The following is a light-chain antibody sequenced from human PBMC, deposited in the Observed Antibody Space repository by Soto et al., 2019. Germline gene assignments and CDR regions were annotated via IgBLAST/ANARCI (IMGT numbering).Light chain of an antibody. CDR2: EVN. J-gene: IGLJ1*01. CDR1: SSDLGRYNL. Sequence: QSALTQPASVSGSPGQSITISCTGTSSDLGRYNLVSWYQQHPGKAPKLMIYEVNKRPSGVSDRFSGSKSGNTASLTISGLQAEDEADYYCCSYAGSSTYVFGTGTKLTVL. V-gene: IGLV2-23*02. CDR3: CSYAGSSTYV.